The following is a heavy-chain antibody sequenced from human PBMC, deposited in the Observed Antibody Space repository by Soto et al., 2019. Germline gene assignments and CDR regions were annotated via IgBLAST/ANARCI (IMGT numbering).Heavy chain of an antibody. CDR2: IYYSGST. CDR3: ARHYSSGSRNWFDP. V-gene: IGHV4-39*01. CDR1: GGSINSSSYF. Sequence: QLQLQESGPGLVKPSETLSLTCSVSGGSINSSSYFWGWVRQPPGKGLEWIRSIYYSGSTYYNPSLRSRVTISVDTSKNQFSLKLSSVTAADTAVFYCARHYSSGSRNWFDPWGQGTLVTVSS. J-gene: IGHJ5*02. D-gene: IGHD6-19*01.